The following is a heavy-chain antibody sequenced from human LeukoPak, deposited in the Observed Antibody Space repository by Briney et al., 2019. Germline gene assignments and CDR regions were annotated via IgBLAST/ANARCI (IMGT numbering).Heavy chain of an antibody. D-gene: IGHD4-23*01. Sequence: SQTLSLTCTVSGGSISSGSYYWSWIRQPAGKGLEWIGRIYTSGSTNYNPSLKSRVTISVDTSKNQFSLKLSSVTAADTAVYYCARDGNDYWGQGTLVTVSS. CDR3: ARDGNDY. CDR2: IYTSGST. CDR1: GGSISSGSYY. J-gene: IGHJ4*02. V-gene: IGHV4-61*02.